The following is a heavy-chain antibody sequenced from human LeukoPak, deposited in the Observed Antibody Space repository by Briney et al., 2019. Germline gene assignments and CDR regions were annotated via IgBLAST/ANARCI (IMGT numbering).Heavy chain of an antibody. CDR1: DVSISRYY. J-gene: IGHJ4*02. Sequence: SETLSLTCTVSDVSISRYYWNWIRQPAGKGLEWIGRIHTSGNTNSNPSLKSRITMSVDTSKNQFSLKMSSVIAADTAVYFCVRERQLVPYYFDSWGQGTPVTVSS. D-gene: IGHD6-13*01. CDR3: VRERQLVPYYFDS. V-gene: IGHV4-4*07. CDR2: IHTSGNT.